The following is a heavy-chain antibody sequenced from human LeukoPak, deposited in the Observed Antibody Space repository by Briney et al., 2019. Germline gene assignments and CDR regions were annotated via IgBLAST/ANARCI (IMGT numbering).Heavy chain of an antibody. D-gene: IGHD2-2*01. CDR3: ATALGYCSSTSCYDQH. Sequence: ASVKVSCKVSGYTLTELSMHWVRQAPGKGLEWMGGFDPEDGETIYAQKFQGRVTMAEDTSTDTAYMELSSLRSEDTAVYYCATALGYCSSTSCYDQHWGQGTLVTVSS. CDR2: FDPEDGET. CDR1: GYTLTELS. J-gene: IGHJ1*01. V-gene: IGHV1-24*01.